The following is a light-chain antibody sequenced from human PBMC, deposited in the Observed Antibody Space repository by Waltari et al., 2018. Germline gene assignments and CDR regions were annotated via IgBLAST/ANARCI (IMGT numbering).Light chain of an antibody. J-gene: IGKJ1*01. Sequence: EIVLTQSPGTLSLSLGERATVPCRASQRVSRALAWYQQKPGQAPRLLIYGASTRATGIPDRVSGSGSGTDFSLTISRLEPDDFAVYYCQHYLRLPVTFGQGTTVEI. CDR1: QRVSRA. CDR3: QHYLRLPVT. V-gene: IGKV3-20*01. CDR2: GAS.